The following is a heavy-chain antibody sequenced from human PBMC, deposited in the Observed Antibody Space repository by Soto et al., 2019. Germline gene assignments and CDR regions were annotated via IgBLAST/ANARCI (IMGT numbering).Heavy chain of an antibody. D-gene: IGHD6-13*01. J-gene: IGHJ5*02. CDR3: ARGLAAAGRGNWFDP. CDR1: GFTFSDHY. CDR2: TRNKANSYTT. Sequence: EVQLVESGGGLVQPGGSLRLSCAASGFTFSDHYMDWVRQAPGKGLEWVGRTRNKANSYTTEYAASVKGRFTISRDDSKNSLNLQMNSLKTEDTAVYYCARGLAAAGRGNWFDPWGQGTLVTVSS. V-gene: IGHV3-72*01.